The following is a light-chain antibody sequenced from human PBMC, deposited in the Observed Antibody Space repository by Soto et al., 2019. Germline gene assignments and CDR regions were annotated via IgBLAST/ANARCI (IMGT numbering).Light chain of an antibody. J-gene: IGLJ1*01. Sequence: QCALTQPASVSGSPGQSIAISCTGTSSDIGGYNYVSWYQQHPGKAPKLMIYEVSNRPSGVSNRFSGSKSGNTASLTTSGLQAEDEADYYCSSYTSSSTYVFGTGTKVTV. CDR1: SSDIGGYNY. CDR2: EVS. V-gene: IGLV2-14*01. CDR3: SSYTSSSTYV.